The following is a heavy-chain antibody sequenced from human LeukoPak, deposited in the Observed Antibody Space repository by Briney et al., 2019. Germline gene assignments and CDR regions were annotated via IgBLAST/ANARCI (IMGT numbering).Heavy chain of an antibody. CDR2: ISPGGGPT. CDR1: GFPFSSHG. J-gene: IGHJ4*02. V-gene: IGHV3-21*01. CDR3: SGMPV. D-gene: IGHD2-2*01. Sequence: GGSLRLSCAGSGFPFSSHGMNWVRQAPGKGLEWVSGISPGGGPTYYADSVKGRFTISRDNAKNSLYLQMNSLRVEDTAVYCCSGMPVWGQGTLVTVSS.